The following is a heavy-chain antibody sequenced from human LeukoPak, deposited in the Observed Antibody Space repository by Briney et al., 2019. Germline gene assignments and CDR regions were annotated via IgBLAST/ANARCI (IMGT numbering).Heavy chain of an antibody. D-gene: IGHD3-10*01. CDR1: GFTFSSYW. CDR2: INSDGSST. CDR3: ARDHHGSGSYPNP. V-gene: IGHV3-74*01. Sequence: GGSLRLSCAASGFTFSSYWMHWVRQAPGKGLVWVSRINSDGSSTSYADSVKGRFTISRDNSKNTLYLQMNSLRVDDTAVYYCARDHHGSGSYPNPWGQGTLVTVSS. J-gene: IGHJ5*02.